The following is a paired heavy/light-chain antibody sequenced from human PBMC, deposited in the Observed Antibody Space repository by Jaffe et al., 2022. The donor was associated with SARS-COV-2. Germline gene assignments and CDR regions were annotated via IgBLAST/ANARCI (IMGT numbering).Heavy chain of an antibody. CDR1: GFIFSDYY. CDR2: IRVKALSFAT. D-gene: IGHD3-22*01. V-gene: IGHV3-72*01. Sequence: EAQLVQSGGGPVQPGGSLRLSCEASGFIFSDYYMDWVRQAPGKGLEWVGRIRVKALSFATEYAASVKGRFTISRDDSQNSVYLQMNSLKTEDTAVYYCAKVVGHYSDSSDYWHGPFDIWGQGTMVTVSS. CDR3: AKVVGHYSDSSDYWHGPFDI. J-gene: IGHJ3*02.
Light chain of an antibody. CDR1: QSIGSW. V-gene: IGKV1-5*03. CDR3: QHYYYSSPG. CDR2: KAF. J-gene: IGKJ1*01. Sequence: DIQMTQSPSTLSASVGDRVTITCRASQSIGSWLAWYQQRPGKAPKLLIHKAFILQSGVPSRFSGSGSGTEFTLTISSLQPDDFATYYCQHYYYSSPGFGQGTKVEV.